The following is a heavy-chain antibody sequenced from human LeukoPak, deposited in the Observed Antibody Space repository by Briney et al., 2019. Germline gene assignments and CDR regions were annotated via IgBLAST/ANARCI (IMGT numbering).Heavy chain of an antibody. CDR1: GFTFDDYA. V-gene: IGHV3-43*02. D-gene: IGHD3-9*01. Sequence: PSGGSLRLSCAASGFTFDDYAMHWVRQAPGKGLEWVSLISGDGGSTYYADSVKGRFTISRDNSKNSLYLQMNSLRTEDTALYYCAKGPILTGYYSTGGSYGMDVWGQGTTVTVPS. J-gene: IGHJ6*02. CDR3: AKGPILTGYYSTGGSYGMDV. CDR2: ISGDGGST.